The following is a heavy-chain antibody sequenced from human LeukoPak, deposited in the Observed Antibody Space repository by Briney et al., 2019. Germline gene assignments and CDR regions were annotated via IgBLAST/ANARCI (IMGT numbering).Heavy chain of an antibody. D-gene: IGHD5-24*01. Sequence: GGSLRLSCAASGFTFSVAAMTWVRQAPGKGLEWVSLIGASGESTYYADSVKGRFTISRDNSKNTLSLQMNSLRVEDTAMYFCAKDIQLSTWGLGTMVAVSS. V-gene: IGHV3-23*01. CDR3: AKDIQLST. CDR2: IGASGEST. J-gene: IGHJ3*01. CDR1: GFTFSVAA.